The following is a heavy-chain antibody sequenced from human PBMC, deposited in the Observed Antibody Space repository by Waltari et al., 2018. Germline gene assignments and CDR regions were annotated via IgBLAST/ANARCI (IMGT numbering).Heavy chain of an antibody. CDR2: IYPGDSDT. CDR1: GYSFTSYW. J-gene: IGHJ5*02. V-gene: IGHV5-51*01. Sequence: EVQLVQSGAEVKKPGESLKISCKGSGYSFTSYWIGWVPKMPGKGLEWMGIIYPGDSDTRYSPSFQGQVTISADKSISTAYLQWSSLKASDTAMYYCARLTAAGTFSYWFDPWGQGTLVTVSS. CDR3: ARLTAAGTFSYWFDP. D-gene: IGHD6-13*01.